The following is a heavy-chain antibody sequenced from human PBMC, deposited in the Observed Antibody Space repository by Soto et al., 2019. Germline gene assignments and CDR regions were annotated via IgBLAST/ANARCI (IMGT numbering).Heavy chain of an antibody. CDR2: IVVGSGNT. J-gene: IGHJ4*02. Sequence: GASVKVSCKASGFTFTSSAMQWVRQARGQRLEWIGWIVVGSGNTNYAQKLQERVTITRDMSTSTAYMELSSLRSEDTAVYYCAADLGYQTGTTFGIPRGPDYWGQGTLVTSPQ. CDR3: AADLGYQTGTTFGIPRGPDY. V-gene: IGHV1-58*02. D-gene: IGHD1-1*01. CDR1: GFTFTSSA.